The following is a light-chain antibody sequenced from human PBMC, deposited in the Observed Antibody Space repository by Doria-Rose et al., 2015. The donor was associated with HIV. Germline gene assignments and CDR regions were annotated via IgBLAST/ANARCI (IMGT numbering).Light chain of an antibody. V-gene: IGKV3-20*01. Sequence: TQSPGTLSLSPGERATLSCRASQSFSSTYLAWYQQKPGQAPSLLIYDGSTRATGIPDRFSASESGTDFTLTSNRLEPEDFALYYCRQYGTSWTFGQGTKVEI. CDR2: DGS. CDR3: RQYGTSWT. J-gene: IGKJ1*01. CDR1: QSFSSTY.